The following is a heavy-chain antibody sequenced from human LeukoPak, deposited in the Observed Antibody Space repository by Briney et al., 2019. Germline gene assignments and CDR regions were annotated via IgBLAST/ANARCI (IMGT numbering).Heavy chain of an antibody. D-gene: IGHD2-15*01. Sequence: ASVKVSCKASGYTFTSYGISWVRQAPGQGLEWMGWISAYNGNTNYAQKLQGRVTMTTDTSTSTAYMELRSLRSDDTAVYYCARDRARRNCSGGSCHLYYYYYYGMDVWGQGTTVTVSS. CDR3: ARDRARRNCSGGSCHLYYYYYYGMDV. CDR1: GYTFTSYG. J-gene: IGHJ6*02. V-gene: IGHV1-18*01. CDR2: ISAYNGNT.